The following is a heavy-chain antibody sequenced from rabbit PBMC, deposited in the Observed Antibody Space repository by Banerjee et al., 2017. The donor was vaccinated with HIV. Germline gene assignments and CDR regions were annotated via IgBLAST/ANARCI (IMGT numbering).Heavy chain of an antibody. J-gene: IGHJ4*01. V-gene: IGHV1S40*01. CDR1: GFTFSNYF. D-gene: IGHD4-2*01. CDR2: IYTGDGST. CDR3: AKDYDGHAGDGYNL. Sequence: QSLEESGGDLVKPGAALTLTCTASGFTFSNYFRGWVRQAPGKGLEWIGCIYTGDGSTYYASWAKGRFTISKTSSTTVTLQMTSLTAADTATYFCAKDYDGHAGDGYNLWGQGTLVTVS.